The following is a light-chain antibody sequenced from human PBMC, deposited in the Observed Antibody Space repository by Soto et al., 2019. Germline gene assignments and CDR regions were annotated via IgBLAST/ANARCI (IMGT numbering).Light chain of an antibody. CDR2: AAS. V-gene: IGKV3-15*01. J-gene: IGKJ3*01. CDR1: QSVGRN. CDR3: QEYSKWPLFT. Sequence: EIVVTQSPGILSVSPGDRATLSCRASQSVGRNLAWYQQKPGQAPTLLIYAASAWATGLPARFSGSGSGTXFTXXXSXXQSEDFAVYYCQEYSKWPLFTFGPGTRVDIK.